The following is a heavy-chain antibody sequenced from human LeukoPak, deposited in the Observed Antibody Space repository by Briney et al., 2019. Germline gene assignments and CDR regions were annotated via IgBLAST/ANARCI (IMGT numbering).Heavy chain of an antibody. CDR2: ISSSSSYT. D-gene: IGHD3-22*01. V-gene: IGHV3-11*06. CDR3: ASTYYYDSSGYSPEY. Sequence: GGSLRLSCAASGFTFSDYYMSWIRQAPGKGLEWVSYISSSSSYTNYADSVKGRFTISRDNAKNSLYLQMNSLRAEDTAVYYCASTYYYDSSGYSPEYWGQGTLVTVSS. J-gene: IGHJ4*02. CDR1: GFTFSDYY.